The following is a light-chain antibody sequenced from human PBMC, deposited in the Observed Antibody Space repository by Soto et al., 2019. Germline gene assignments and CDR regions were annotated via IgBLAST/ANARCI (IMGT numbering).Light chain of an antibody. V-gene: IGKV3-15*01. CDR2: GAS. CDR3: QQYSDWPLT. Sequence: EIVMTQSPATLSVSPGERATLSCRASQTLYNNLAWYQQKLGQAPRLLIYGASARATDIPARFSGSGSGTEFTLTISGLQSEDFAIYYCQQYSDWPLTFGGATKVEIK. CDR1: QTLYNN. J-gene: IGKJ4*01.